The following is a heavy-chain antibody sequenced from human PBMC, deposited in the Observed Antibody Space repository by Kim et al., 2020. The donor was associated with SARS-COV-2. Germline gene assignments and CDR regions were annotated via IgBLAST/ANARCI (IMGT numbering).Heavy chain of an antibody. D-gene: IGHD3-9*01. CDR1: GGSISSGSYY. Sequence: SETLSLTCTVSGGSISSGSYYWSWIRQPAGKGLEWIGRIYTSGSTNYNPSLKSRVTISVDTSKNQFSLKLSSVTAADTAVYYCARSGRYFDWLLGNDYYYGMDVWGQGTTVTVSS. V-gene: IGHV4-61*02. CDR2: IYTSGST. CDR3: ARSGRYFDWLLGNDYYYGMDV. J-gene: IGHJ6*02.